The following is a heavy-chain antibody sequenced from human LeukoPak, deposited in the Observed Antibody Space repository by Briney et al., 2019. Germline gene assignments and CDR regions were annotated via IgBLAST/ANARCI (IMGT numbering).Heavy chain of an antibody. D-gene: IGHD3-10*01. CDR2: TDTSGNYI. CDR1: GFTFSNYG. V-gene: IGHV3-21*06. Sequence: GSLRLSCEASGFTFSNYGMNWVRQAPGKGLEWVSFTDTSGNYIYYGDSVKGRFTISRDNARNLLFLQMNGLRAEDTAVYYCARGRSITLLRGVAMSDGFEIWGQGAMVAVSS. J-gene: IGHJ3*02. CDR3: ARGRSITLLRGVAMSDGFEI.